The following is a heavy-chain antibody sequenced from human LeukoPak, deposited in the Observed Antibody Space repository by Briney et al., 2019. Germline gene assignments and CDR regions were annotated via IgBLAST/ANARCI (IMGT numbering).Heavy chain of an antibody. V-gene: IGHV3-7*01. CDR3: AKLLAPRTIYDY. J-gene: IGHJ4*02. CDR2: IKQDGSEI. CDR1: GFTFSTYW. D-gene: IGHD6-6*01. Sequence: GGSLRLSCAASGFTFSTYWMSWVRQAPGKGLEWVASIKQDGSEIHYVDSVKGRYTISRDNAKNSLYLQMNSLRAEDTAVYYCAKLLAPRTIYDYWGQGTLVTVSS.